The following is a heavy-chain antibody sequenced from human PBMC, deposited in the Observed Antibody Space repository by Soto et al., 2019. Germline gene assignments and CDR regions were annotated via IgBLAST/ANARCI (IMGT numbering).Heavy chain of an antibody. CDR2: ITRSADLS. CDR1: GFDFSSYS. V-gene: IGHV3-23*01. CDR3: AKWSGFGDL. J-gene: IGHJ4*02. D-gene: IGHD3-10*01. Sequence: GVSLRLSCEASGFDFSSYSITWVRQAPGQGLEYVSGITRSADLSFYADSVRGRFTVSRDNFKNTAYLEMNNLRVEDTAVYYCAKWSGFGDLWGQGTLVTVSS.